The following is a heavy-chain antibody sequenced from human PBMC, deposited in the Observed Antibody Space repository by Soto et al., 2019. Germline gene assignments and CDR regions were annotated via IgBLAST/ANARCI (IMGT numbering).Heavy chain of an antibody. CDR2: INYSGVST. CDR1: GFFFSRND. D-gene: IGHD1-26*01. V-gene: IGHV3-23*01. J-gene: IGHJ4*02. Sequence: GGSLRLSCAASGFFFSRNDINFFRQGPGKGREWVSNINYSGVSTYYSDAVKGRFTISRDNSRNILHLEMNSLTVDDTAVYYCVSDPNWEWGYWGQGTPVTVSS. CDR3: VSDPNWEWGY.